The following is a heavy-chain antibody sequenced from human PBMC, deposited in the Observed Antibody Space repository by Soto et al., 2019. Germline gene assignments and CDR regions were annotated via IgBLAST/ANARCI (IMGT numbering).Heavy chain of an antibody. CDR1: GGSFSGYY. D-gene: IGHD3-16*02. CDR2: INHSGST. Sequence: SETLSLTCAVYGGSFSGYYWSWIRQPPGKGLEWIGEINHSGSTNYNPSLKSRVTISVDTPKNQFSLKLSSVTAADTAVYYCARGRLRLGELSLTYFDYWGQGTLVTVSS. V-gene: IGHV4-34*01. CDR3: ARGRLRLGELSLTYFDY. J-gene: IGHJ4*02.